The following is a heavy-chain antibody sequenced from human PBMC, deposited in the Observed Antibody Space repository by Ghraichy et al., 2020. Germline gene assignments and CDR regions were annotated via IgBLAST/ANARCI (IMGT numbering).Heavy chain of an antibody. CDR2: ISSRSSFI. Sequence: GGSLRLSCEASGFTFSSYSINWVRQAPGKGPEWISYISSRSSFISYADSVKGRFTISRDNAQNSLSLQMNSLRDEDTAVYYCARASSVVRFYYYAGMDVWGQGTTVSVSS. J-gene: IGHJ6*02. CDR3: ARASSVVRFYYYAGMDV. CDR1: GFTFSSYS. D-gene: IGHD4-23*01. V-gene: IGHV3-48*02.